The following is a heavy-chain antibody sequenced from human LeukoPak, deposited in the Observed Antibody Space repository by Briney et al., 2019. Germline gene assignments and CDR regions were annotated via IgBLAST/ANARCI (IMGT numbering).Heavy chain of an antibody. CDR3: ARAWGLGYCSGGSCYTDPYYFDY. CDR2: IYSGGST. D-gene: IGHD2-15*01. Sequence: GGSLRLSCAASGFTVSSNYMSWVRQAPGKGLELVSVIYSGGSTYYADSVKGRFTISRDNSKNTLYLQMNSLRAEDTAVYYCARAWGLGYCSGGSCYTDPYYFDYWGQGTLVTVSS. CDR1: GFTVSSNY. V-gene: IGHV3-53*01. J-gene: IGHJ4*02.